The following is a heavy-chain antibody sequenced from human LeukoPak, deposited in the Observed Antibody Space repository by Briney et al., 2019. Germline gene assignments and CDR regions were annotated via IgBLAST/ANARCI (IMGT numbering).Heavy chain of an antibody. Sequence: SETLSLTCSVYGGSFSGYYWSWIRQPPGKGLEWIGEINHSGSTNYNPSLKSRDTISVDTSKNQFSLKLSSVTAADTAVYYCGRDTSIAARQLYYGMDVWGQGTTVTVS. CDR1: GGSFSGYY. CDR2: INHSGST. CDR3: GRDTSIAARQLYYGMDV. V-gene: IGHV4-34*01. D-gene: IGHD6-6*01. J-gene: IGHJ6*02.